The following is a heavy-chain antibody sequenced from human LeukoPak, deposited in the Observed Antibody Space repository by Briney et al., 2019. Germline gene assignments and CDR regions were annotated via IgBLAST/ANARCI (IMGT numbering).Heavy chain of an antibody. CDR1: GFTVSSNY. V-gene: IGHV3-66*01. Sequence: GVSLRLFCAASGFTVSSNYMNWLRQAPGKGLEWVSLISSGGRTYYADSVKGRFTISRDNSKNTLYLQMNSLRVEDTAVYYCASRSSSDYNYGMDVWGQGTTVTVSS. D-gene: IGHD6-6*01. J-gene: IGHJ6*02. CDR3: ASRSSSDYNYGMDV. CDR2: ISSGGRT.